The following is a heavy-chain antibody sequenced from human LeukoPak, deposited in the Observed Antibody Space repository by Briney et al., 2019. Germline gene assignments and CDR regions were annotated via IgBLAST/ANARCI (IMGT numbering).Heavy chain of an antibody. Sequence: GESLKISCKGSGYSFTSYWIGWVRQMPGKGLEWMGIIYPGDSDTRYSPSFQGQVTISADRSISTAYLQWSSLKASDTAMYYCARGFYGGYYYYYYMDVWGKGTTVTVSS. V-gene: IGHV5-51*01. CDR1: GYSFTSYW. CDR2: IYPGDSDT. D-gene: IGHD4/OR15-4a*01. CDR3: ARGFYGGYYYYYYMDV. J-gene: IGHJ6*03.